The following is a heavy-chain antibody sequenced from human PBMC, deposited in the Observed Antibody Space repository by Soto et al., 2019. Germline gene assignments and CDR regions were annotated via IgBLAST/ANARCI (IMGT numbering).Heavy chain of an antibody. D-gene: IGHD4-17*01. CDR3: ARHTGTVTTRAFDI. J-gene: IGHJ3*02. CDR1: GYSCTSYW. V-gene: IGHV5-51*01. CDR2: IYPGDSDT. Sequence: ESLKISYISSGYSCTSYWIALVGQLLGKGLEWMGIIYPGDSDTRYSPSFQGQVTISADKSISTAYLQWSSLKASDTAMYYCARHTGTVTTRAFDIWGQGTMVTVS.